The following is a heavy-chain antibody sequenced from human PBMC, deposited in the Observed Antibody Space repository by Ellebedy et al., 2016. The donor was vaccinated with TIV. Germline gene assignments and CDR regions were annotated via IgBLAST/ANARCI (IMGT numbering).Heavy chain of an antibody. CDR3: ARGRNSIAAAVGYYYYGMDV. D-gene: IGHD6-13*01. CDR1: GYTFTGYY. V-gene: IGHV1-2*02. Sequence: ASVKVSXKASGYTFTGYYMHWVRQAPGQGLEWMGWINPNSGGTNYTQKFQGRVTMTRNTSISTAYMELSSLRSEDTAVYYCARGRNSIAAAVGYYYYGMDVWGQGTTVTVSS. CDR2: INPNSGGT. J-gene: IGHJ6*02.